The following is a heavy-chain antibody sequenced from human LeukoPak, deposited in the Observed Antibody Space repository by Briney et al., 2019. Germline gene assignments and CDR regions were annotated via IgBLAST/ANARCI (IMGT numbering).Heavy chain of an antibody. CDR3: ARGPNIVVVPAANLKPDYGVLDAFDI. V-gene: IGHV1-69*13. Sequence: SVKVSCKASGGTFISYAISWVRQAPGQGLEWMGGIIPIFGTANYAQKFQGRVTITADESTSTAYMELSSLRSEDTAVYYCARGPNIVVVPAANLKPDYGVLDAFDIWGQGTMVTVSS. D-gene: IGHD2-2*01. CDR1: GGTFISYA. J-gene: IGHJ3*02. CDR2: IIPIFGTA.